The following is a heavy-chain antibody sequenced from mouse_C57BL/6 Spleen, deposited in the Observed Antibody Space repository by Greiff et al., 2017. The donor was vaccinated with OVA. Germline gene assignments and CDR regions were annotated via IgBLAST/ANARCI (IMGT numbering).Heavy chain of an antibody. CDR2: IDPSDSYT. Sequence: QVQLKQPGAELVKPGASVKLSCKASGYTFTSYWMQWVKQRPGQGLEWIGEIDPSDSYTNYNQKFKGKATLTVDTSSSTAYMQLSSLTSEDSAVYYCARGDYDYEASFAYWGQGTLVTVSA. J-gene: IGHJ3*01. D-gene: IGHD2-4*01. CDR1: GYTFTSYW. CDR3: ARGDYDYEASFAY. V-gene: IGHV1-50*01.